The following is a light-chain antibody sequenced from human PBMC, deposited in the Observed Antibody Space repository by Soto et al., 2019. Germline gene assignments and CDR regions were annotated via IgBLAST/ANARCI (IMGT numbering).Light chain of an antibody. CDR3: YSYHNSLSAMV. CDR2: GNS. CDR1: SSNIGAGYE. Sequence: QSVLTQPPSVSGAPGQRVTISCTGSSSNIGAGYEVHWYQQLPRTAPKLLIYGNSNRPSGVPDRFSGSKSGTAASLAITGLQAEDEAEYYYYSYHNSLSAMVFGGGTKLTVL. J-gene: IGLJ2*01. V-gene: IGLV1-40*01.